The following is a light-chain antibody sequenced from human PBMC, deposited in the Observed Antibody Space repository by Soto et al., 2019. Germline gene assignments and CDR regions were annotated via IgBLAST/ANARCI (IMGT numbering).Light chain of an antibody. Sequence: QSVLTQPPSASGTPGQRVTISCSGSRSNIGSNYVYWYQQLPGTAPKLLIYRNDERPSGVPDRFSGSKSGTSASLAISGLRSEDEADYYCAAWDDSLSGHVVFGGGTKLTGL. V-gene: IGLV1-47*01. CDR3: AAWDDSLSGHVV. CDR2: RND. J-gene: IGLJ3*02. CDR1: RSNIGSNY.